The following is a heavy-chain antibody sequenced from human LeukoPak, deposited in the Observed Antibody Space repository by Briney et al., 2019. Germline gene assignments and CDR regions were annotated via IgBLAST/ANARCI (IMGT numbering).Heavy chain of an antibody. Sequence: SETLSLTCTVSGGSISSSSYYWGWIRQPPGKGLEWIGSIYYSGSTYYNPSLKSRVTISVDTSKNQFSLKLSSVTAADTAVYYCTSSGYSYGDAFDYWGQGSLAPVTS. V-gene: IGHV4-39*07. CDR1: GGSISSSSYY. D-gene: IGHD5-18*01. CDR2: IYYSGST. CDR3: TSSGYSYGDAFDY. J-gene: IGHJ4*02.